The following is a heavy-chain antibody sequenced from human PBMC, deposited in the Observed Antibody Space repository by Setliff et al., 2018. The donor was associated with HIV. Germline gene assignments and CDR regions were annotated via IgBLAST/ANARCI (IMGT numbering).Heavy chain of an antibody. CDR3: ARWHPPYGFWEEDY. CDR2: IYYSGST. Sequence: PSETLSLTCTVSGGSISTTSYYWSWIRQPPGKGLEWIGYIYYSGSTYYNPSLKTRVTISVDGSKNQFSLKLRSVTAADTAVYYCARWHPPYGFWEEDYWGQGTLVTVSS. D-gene: IGHD3-10*01. J-gene: IGHJ4*02. CDR1: GGSISTTSYY. V-gene: IGHV4-39*01.